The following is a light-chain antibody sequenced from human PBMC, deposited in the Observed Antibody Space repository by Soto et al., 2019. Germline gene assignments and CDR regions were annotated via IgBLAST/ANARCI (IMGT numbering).Light chain of an antibody. CDR2: GNS. CDR1: SSNIGAGYD. Sequence: QSVLTQPPSVSGAPGQRVTISCTGSSSNIGAGYDVHWYQQLPGTAPKLLIYGNSNRPSGVPDRFSGYKSGTSASLAITGFQAEDEADYYCQSYDSSLSGVVFGGGTKLTVL. J-gene: IGLJ2*01. CDR3: QSYDSSLSGVV. V-gene: IGLV1-40*01.